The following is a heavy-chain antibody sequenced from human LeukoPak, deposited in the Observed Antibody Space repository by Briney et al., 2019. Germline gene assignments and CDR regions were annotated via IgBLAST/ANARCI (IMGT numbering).Heavy chain of an antibody. Sequence: PGGSLRLSCSASGFTFNSYPVHWVRQAPGKGLEYVSGISRNGGSTYYADSVKGRFTISRDNSKNTLYLQMNSLRVEDTAVYYCARAIQFGGYFDYWGQGTLVTVSP. CDR2: ISRNGGST. CDR3: ARAIQFGGYFDY. J-gene: IGHJ4*02. D-gene: IGHD2-15*01. CDR1: GFTFNSYP. V-gene: IGHV3-64*04.